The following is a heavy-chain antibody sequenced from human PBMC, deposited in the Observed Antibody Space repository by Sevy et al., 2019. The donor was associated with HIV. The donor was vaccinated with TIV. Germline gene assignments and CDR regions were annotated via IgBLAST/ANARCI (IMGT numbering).Heavy chain of an antibody. CDR1: GFSISGYG. J-gene: IGHJ4*02. CDR3: AREDIRVAGIGYYFHS. D-gene: IGHD6-19*01. CDR2: IWYDGTNR. V-gene: IGHV3-33*01. Sequence: GESLKISCAASGFSISGYGMHWVRQAPGKGLEWVAVIWYDGTNREYADSVKGRFTISRDNSKNTLYLLMNSLRVEDTAVYYCAREDIRVAGIGYYFHSWGQGTLVTVSS.